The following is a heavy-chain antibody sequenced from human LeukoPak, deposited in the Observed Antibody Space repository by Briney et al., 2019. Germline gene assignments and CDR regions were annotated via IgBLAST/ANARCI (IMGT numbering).Heavy chain of an antibody. Sequence: PGGSLRLSCAASGFTFSSYEMHWVRQAPGKGLEWVSYISSSGGTIYYADSVKGRFTISRDNAKNSLYLQMNSLRAEDTAVYYCARVRSDYDILTGYYYYFDYWGQGTLVTVSS. CDR3: ARVRSDYDILTGYYYYFDY. V-gene: IGHV3-48*03. D-gene: IGHD3-9*01. J-gene: IGHJ4*02. CDR2: ISSSGGTI. CDR1: GFTFSSYE.